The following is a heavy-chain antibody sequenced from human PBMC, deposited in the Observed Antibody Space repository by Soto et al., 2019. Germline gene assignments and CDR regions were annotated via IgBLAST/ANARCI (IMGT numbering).Heavy chain of an antibody. D-gene: IGHD2-21*02. CDR1: GFTFSSYA. Sequence: PGGSLRLSCAASGFTFSSYAMSWVRQAPGKGLEWVSAISGSGGSTYYADSVKGRFTISRDNSKNTLYLQMNSLRAEDTAVYYCAKSGGGDLYYYGMDVWGQGTTVTVSS. CDR2: ISGSGGST. J-gene: IGHJ6*02. CDR3: AKSGGGDLYYYGMDV. V-gene: IGHV3-23*01.